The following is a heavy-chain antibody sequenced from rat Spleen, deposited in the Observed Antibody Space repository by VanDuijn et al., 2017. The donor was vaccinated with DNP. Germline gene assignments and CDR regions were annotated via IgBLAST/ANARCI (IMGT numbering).Heavy chain of an antibody. CDR3: ARGGRSYFDY. Sequence: EVQLVKSGGDLVQPGRSLKVSCVASGFTFNNYWMTWIRQVPGKGLEWVASINPDGGSTHYRDSVKGRFTISRDNAKNTLYLQMNSLRSEDTATYYCARGGRSYFDYWGQGVMVTVSS. CDR1: GFTFNNYW. D-gene: IGHD1-11*01. CDR2: INPDGGST. J-gene: IGHJ2*01. V-gene: IGHV5-31*01.